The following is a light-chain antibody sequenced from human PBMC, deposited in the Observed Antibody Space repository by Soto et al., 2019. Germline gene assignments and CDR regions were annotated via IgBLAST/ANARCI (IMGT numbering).Light chain of an antibody. CDR2: WAS. Sequence: DIVMTQSPDSLAVSLGERATINCNSTRSVFYTPNNKNSLAWYPKKLGQPPKLLIYWASTRKSGVPDRFSGSGSGTDFTLTISSLQAEDVAVYYCHQYYTTPYTFGQGTKLEIK. CDR3: HQYYTTPYT. J-gene: IGKJ2*01. V-gene: IGKV4-1*01. CDR1: RSVFYTPNNKNS.